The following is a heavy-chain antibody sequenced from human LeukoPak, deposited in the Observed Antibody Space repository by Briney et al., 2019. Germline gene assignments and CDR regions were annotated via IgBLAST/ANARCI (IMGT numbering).Heavy chain of an antibody. J-gene: IGHJ6*03. V-gene: IGHV1-69*05. D-gene: IGHD5-24*01. Sequence: GASVKVSCKASGGTFSSYAISWVRQAPGQGLEWMGGIIPIFGTANYAQKFQGRVTITTDEPTSTAYMELSSLRSEDTAVYYCARTSCRDGYNYNYYYMDVWGKGTTVTVSS. CDR2: IIPIFGTA. CDR3: ARTSCRDGYNYNYYYMDV. CDR1: GGTFSSYA.